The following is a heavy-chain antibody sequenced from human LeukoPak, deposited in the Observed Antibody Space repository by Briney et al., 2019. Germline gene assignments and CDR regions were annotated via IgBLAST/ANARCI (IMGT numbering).Heavy chain of an antibody. CDR3: ARVALYDSSGHNYFDY. V-gene: IGHV4-4*02. Sequence: SGTLSLTCAVSGGSISSSYWWNWVRQPPGKGLEWIGEIYHSGSTNYNPSLKSRVTISVDKSKKQFSLKLSSVIAADTAVYYCARVALYDSSGHNYFDYWGQGTLVTVSS. CDR1: GGSISSSYW. J-gene: IGHJ4*02. CDR2: IYHSGST. D-gene: IGHD3-22*01.